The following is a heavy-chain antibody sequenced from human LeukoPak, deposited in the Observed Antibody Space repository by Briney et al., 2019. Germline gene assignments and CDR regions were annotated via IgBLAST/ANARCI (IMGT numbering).Heavy chain of an antibody. CDR2: INHSGGT. Sequence: SETLSLTCAVYGGSFSGYYWSWIRQPPGKGLEWIGEINHSGGTNYNPSLKSRVTISVDTSKNQFSLKLSSVTAADTAVYYCARGFPRYYYDSSGYYYYWGQGTLVTVSS. CDR1: GGSFSGYY. V-gene: IGHV4-34*01. D-gene: IGHD3-22*01. J-gene: IGHJ4*02. CDR3: ARGFPRYYYDSSGYYYY.